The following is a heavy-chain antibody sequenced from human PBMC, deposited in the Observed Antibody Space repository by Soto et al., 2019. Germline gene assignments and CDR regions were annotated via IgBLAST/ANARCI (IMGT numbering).Heavy chain of an antibody. CDR2: ITHSGRT. CDR1: GGSFSGYY. J-gene: IGHJ5*02. CDR3: ARGPKGTVLNWFDP. Sequence: QVQLQQWRAGLLKPSETLSLTCAVYGGSFSGYYWSWIRQPPGKGLEWIGEITHSGRTNYNPSLKIRVSILVDTSKNQFSLTLSSVTAADTAVYYCARGPKGTVLNWFDPWGQRTLFTVSS. V-gene: IGHV4-34*01. D-gene: IGHD4-17*01.